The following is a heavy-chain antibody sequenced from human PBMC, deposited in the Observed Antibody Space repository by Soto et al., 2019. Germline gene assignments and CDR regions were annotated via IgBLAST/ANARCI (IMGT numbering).Heavy chain of an antibody. CDR1: GFTFRNYD. V-gene: IGHV3-13*05. J-gene: IGHJ6*02. Sequence: EVQLVESGGGLVQPGGSLRLSCEASGFTFRNYDMHWVRQGTGKGLGWVSGISAAGDPDYADSVEGRFTISRENAKNSFFLQMNSLRVGDTAVYYCARTDRDFYGLDVWGQGTTVIVSS. CDR3: ARTDRDFYGLDV. CDR2: ISAAGDP.